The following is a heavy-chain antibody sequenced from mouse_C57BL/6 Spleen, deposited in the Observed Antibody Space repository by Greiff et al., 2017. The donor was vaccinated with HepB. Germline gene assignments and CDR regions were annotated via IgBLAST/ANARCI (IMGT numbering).Heavy chain of an antibody. D-gene: IGHD3-3*01. Sequence: VQLQQSGAELVRPGTSVKVSCKASGYAFTNYLIEWVKQRPGQGLEWIGVINPGSGGTNYNEKFKGKATLTADKSSSTAYMQLSSLTSEDSAVYFCARGGTQYFEVWGTGTPLTVSS. V-gene: IGHV1-54*01. CDR1: GYAFTNYL. J-gene: IGHJ1*03. CDR3: ARGGTQYFEV. CDR2: INPGSGGT.